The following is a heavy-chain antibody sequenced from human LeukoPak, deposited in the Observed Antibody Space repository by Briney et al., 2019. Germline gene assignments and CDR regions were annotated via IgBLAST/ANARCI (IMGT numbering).Heavy chain of an antibody. J-gene: IGHJ5*02. V-gene: IGHV1-69*01. CDR2: IIPIFGTA. CDR1: GGTFSSYA. CDR3: ARDYPIVVVPAARAGNWFDP. D-gene: IGHD2-2*01. Sequence: AASVKVSCKASGGTFSSYAISCVRQAPGQGLEWMGGIIPIFGTANYAQKFQGRVTITADESTSTAYMELSSLRSEDTAVYYCARDYPIVVVPAARAGNWFDPWGQGTLVTVSS.